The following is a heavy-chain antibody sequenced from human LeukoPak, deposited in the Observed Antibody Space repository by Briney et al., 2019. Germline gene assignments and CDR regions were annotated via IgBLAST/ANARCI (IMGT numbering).Heavy chain of an antibody. CDR3: ATGRIQLWISYYFDY. CDR1: GYTLTELS. D-gene: IGHD5-18*01. CDR2: FDPEDGET. V-gene: IGHV1-24*01. J-gene: IGHJ4*02. Sequence: ASVKVSCKVSGYTLTELSMRWVRQAPGKGLEWMGGFDPEDGETIYAQKFQGRVTMTEDTSTDTAYMELSSLRSEDTAVYYCATGRIQLWISYYFDYWGQGTLVTVSS.